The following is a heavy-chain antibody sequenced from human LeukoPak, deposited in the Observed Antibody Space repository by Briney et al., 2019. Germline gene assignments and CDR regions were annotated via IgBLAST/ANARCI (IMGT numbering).Heavy chain of an antibody. CDR3: ARGYSGSYFNWFDP. D-gene: IGHD1-26*01. J-gene: IGHJ5*02. V-gene: IGHV4-34*01. CDR2: INHSGST. Sequence: NPSETLSLTCAVYGGSFSGYYWSWIRQPPGKGLEWIGEINHSGSTNYNPSLKSRVTISVDTSKNQFSLKLSSVTAADTAVYYCARGYSGSYFNWFDPWGQGTLVTVSS. CDR1: GGSFSGYY.